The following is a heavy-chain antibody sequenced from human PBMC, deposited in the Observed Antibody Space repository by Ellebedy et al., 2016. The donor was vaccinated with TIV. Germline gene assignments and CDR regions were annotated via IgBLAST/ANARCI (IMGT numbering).Heavy chain of an antibody. Sequence: SETLSLXCTVSGGSISSGGYYWSWIRQHPGKGLEWIGYIYYSGSTYYNPSLKSRVTISVDTSKNQFSLKLSSVTAADTAVYYCARDRYSGYDSDYYYYYGMDVWGQGTTVTVSS. D-gene: IGHD5-12*01. CDR2: IYYSGST. CDR1: GGSISSGGYY. V-gene: IGHV4-31*03. J-gene: IGHJ6*02. CDR3: ARDRYSGYDSDYYYYYGMDV.